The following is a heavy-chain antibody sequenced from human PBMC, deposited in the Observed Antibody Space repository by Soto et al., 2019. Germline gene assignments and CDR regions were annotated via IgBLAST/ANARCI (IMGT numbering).Heavy chain of an antibody. CDR1: GYTFTSYG. CDR2: TSAYNGNT. Sequence: ASVKVSCKASGYTFTSYGISWVRQAPGQGLEWMGWTSAYNGNTNYAQKLQGRVTMTTDTSTSTAYMELRSLRSDDTAVYYCARAGYGTNGVCYGLDYWGQGTLVTVSS. CDR3: ARAGYGTNGVCYGLDY. D-gene: IGHD2-8*01. V-gene: IGHV1-18*01. J-gene: IGHJ4*02.